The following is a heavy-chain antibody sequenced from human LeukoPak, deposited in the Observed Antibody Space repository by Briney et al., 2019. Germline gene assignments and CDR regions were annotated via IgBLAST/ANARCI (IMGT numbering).Heavy chain of an antibody. CDR3: ARDHCGGDCYDYGMDV. CDR1: GFTFSSYS. J-gene: IGHJ6*02. V-gene: IGHV3-21*01. CDR2: ISSSSSYI. D-gene: IGHD2-21*02. Sequence: GGSLRLSCAASGFTFSSYSMNWVRQAPGKGLEWVSSISSSSSYIYYADSVKGRFTISRDNAKNSLYLQMNSLRAEDTAVYYCARDHCGGDCYDYGMDVWGQGTTVTVSS.